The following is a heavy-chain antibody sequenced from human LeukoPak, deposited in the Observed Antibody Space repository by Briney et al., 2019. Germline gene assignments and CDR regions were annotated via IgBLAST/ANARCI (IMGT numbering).Heavy chain of an antibody. CDR2: IYYSEST. CDR3: ARSCSGGSCYSGTWFDP. J-gene: IGHJ5*02. Sequence: PETPCLTCTVSGGSISSYYWSWIRQPPGKGLEWIGYIYYSESTNYNPSLKGRVTISVDTSKNQFSLKLSSVTAADTAVYYCARSCSGGSCYSGTWFDPWGQGTVL. CDR1: GGSISSYY. V-gene: IGHV4-59*01. D-gene: IGHD2-15*01.